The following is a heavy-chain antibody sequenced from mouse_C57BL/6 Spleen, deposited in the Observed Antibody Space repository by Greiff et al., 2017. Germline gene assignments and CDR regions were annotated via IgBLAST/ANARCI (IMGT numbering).Heavy chain of an antibody. J-gene: IGHJ2*01. V-gene: IGHV1-54*01. CDR1: GYAFTNYL. Sequence: VQLQESGAELVRPGTSVKVSCKASGYAFTNYLIEWVKQRPGQGLEWFGVINPGSGGTNYNEKFKGKATLTADKSSSTAYMQLSSLTSEDSAVYFCARGYGSIFDYWGQGTTLTVSS. CDR2: INPGSGGT. CDR3: ARGYGSIFDY. D-gene: IGHD1-1*01.